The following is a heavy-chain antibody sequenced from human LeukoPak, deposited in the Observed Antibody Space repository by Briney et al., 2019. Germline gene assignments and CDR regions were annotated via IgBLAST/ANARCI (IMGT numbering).Heavy chain of an antibody. Sequence: GGSLRLSCAASGFTFSSYEMNWVRQAPGKGLEWVSDISRGGNTIYYADSVKGRFTISRDNAKNSLSLQMNSLRAEDTAVYYCARDELHYGMDVWGQGTTVTV. CDR1: GFTFSSYE. CDR3: ARDELHYGMDV. D-gene: IGHD1-26*01. CDR2: ISRGGNTI. J-gene: IGHJ6*02. V-gene: IGHV3-48*03.